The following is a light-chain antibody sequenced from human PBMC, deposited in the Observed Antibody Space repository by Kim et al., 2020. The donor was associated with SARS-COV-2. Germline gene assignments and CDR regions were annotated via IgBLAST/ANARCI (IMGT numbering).Light chain of an antibody. CDR3: QQDYNLLT. CDR1: QSVSSSY. CDR2: GAS. J-gene: IGKJ1*01. V-gene: IGKV3D-7*01. Sequence: PGERVTLSCRASQSVSSSYLTWYQQKPGQAPRLLIYGASTGATGIPARFSGSGSGTDFTLTISSLQPEDFAVYYCQQDYNLLTFGQGTKVDI.